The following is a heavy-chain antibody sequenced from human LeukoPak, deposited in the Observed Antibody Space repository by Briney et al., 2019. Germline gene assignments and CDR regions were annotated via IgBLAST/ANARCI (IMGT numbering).Heavy chain of an antibody. CDR3: ARDNWNDAPGGFDP. V-gene: IGHV3-21*01. D-gene: IGHD1-20*01. Sequence: KTGGSLRLSCAASGFTFSSYSMNWVRQAPGKGLEWVSSITRSGTSTYYTDSVRGRFTISRDNAKNSLYLQMNSLRAEDTAVYYCARDNWNDAPGGFDPWGQGTLVTVSS. J-gene: IGHJ5*02. CDR2: ITRSGTST. CDR1: GFTFSSYS.